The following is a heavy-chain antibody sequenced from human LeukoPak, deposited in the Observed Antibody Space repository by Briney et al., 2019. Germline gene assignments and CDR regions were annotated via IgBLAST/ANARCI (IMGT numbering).Heavy chain of an antibody. CDR2: IYYSGST. CDR1: GGSISSYY. CDR3: AREYVAVGVGATFGDLDDAFDI. V-gene: IGHV4-59*01. J-gene: IGHJ3*02. D-gene: IGHD1-26*01. Sequence: KPSETLSLTCTVSGGSISSYYWSWIRQPPGKGLEWIGYIYYSGSTNYNPSLKSRVTISVDTSKNQFSLKLSSVTAADTAVYYCAREYVAVGVGATFGDLDDAFDIWGQGTMVTVSS.